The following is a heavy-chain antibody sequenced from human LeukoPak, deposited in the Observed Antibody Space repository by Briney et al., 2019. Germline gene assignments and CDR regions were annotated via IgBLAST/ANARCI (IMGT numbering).Heavy chain of an antibody. V-gene: IGHV4-30-4*01. CDR3: AISSSSAPFYFDY. D-gene: IGHD6-6*01. J-gene: IGHJ4*02. CDR2: IYYTGST. Sequence: SETLSLTCTVSGGSISSGDYYWSWIRQPPGKGLEWIGYIYYTGSTYYNPSLKSRVTISIDTSKNQFSLKLSSVTAADTAVFYCAISSSSAPFYFDYWGQGTLVTVSS. CDR1: GGSISSGDYY.